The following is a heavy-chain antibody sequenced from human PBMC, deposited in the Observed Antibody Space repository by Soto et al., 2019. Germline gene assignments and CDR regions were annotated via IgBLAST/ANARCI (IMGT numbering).Heavy chain of an antibody. J-gene: IGHJ6*02. D-gene: IGHD6-25*01. CDR2: IFPLFRAT. CDR1: GGTFSSYA. V-gene: IGHV1-69*06. CDR3: ERGGYVSTGSNLSDRSGLDV. Sequence: QVQLVQSGAEAKKPGSSVKVSCKTSGGTFSSYAISWVRQAPGQGLEWMGGIFPLFRATNYAQKFQGRVTITADTYTYHVYMERSGLRSGHKAVYYCERGGYVSTGSNLSDRSGLDVGVQGTTVPGS.